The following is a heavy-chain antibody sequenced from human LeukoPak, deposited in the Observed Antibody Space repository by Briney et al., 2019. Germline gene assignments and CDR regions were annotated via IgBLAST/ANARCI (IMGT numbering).Heavy chain of an antibody. J-gene: IGHJ6*03. V-gene: IGHV3-23*01. CDR1: GFTFSSYA. CDR2: ISGSGGST. CDR3: AKAGQYYYDSSGYSNYCYMDV. Sequence: GGSLRLSCAASGFTFSSYAMSWVRQAPGKGLEWVSAISGSGGSTYYADSVKGRFTISRDNSKNTLYLQMNSLRAEDTAVYYCAKAGQYYYDSSGYSNYCYMDVWGKGTTVTVSS. D-gene: IGHD3-22*01.